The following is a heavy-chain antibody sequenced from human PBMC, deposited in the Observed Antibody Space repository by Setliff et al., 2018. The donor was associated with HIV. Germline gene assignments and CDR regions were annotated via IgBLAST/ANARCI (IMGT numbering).Heavy chain of an antibody. CDR3: ARLGYVSGGFYKTPGPYYFDY. D-gene: IGHD3-10*01. J-gene: IGHJ4*02. V-gene: IGHV4-38-2*01. CDR1: GYAISSGFY. Sequence: SETLSLTCAVSGYAISSGFYWGWIRQSPGKGLEWIGSLYHSGSTYYSPSLKSRVTMSADTSKNQFSLKLSSVTAADTAVYYCARLGYVSGGFYKTPGPYYFDYWGQGALVTVSS. CDR2: LYHSGST.